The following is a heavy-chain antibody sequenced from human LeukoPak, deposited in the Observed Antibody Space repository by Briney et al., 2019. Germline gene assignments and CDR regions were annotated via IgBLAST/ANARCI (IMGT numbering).Heavy chain of an antibody. CDR1: GFTFSDYY. Sequence: GGSLRLSCAASGFTFSDYYMTWIRQAPGKGLECVSYISSSSHYTNYPDSVKGRFTISRDNAKNSLYLQMNSLRAEDTAVYYCARVKVGTTNQFDYWGQGTLVTVSS. J-gene: IGHJ4*02. D-gene: IGHD1-26*01. CDR3: ARVKVGTTNQFDY. CDR2: ISSSSHYT. V-gene: IGHV3-11*05.